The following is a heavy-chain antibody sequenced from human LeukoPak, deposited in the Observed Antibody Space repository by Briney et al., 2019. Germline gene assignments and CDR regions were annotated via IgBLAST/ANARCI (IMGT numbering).Heavy chain of an antibody. CDR3: ARRSMVQYMDV. V-gene: IGHV7-4-1*02. CDR2: IDTNTGNP. CDR1: GYTFTNHS. Sequence: GASVKVSCKASGYTFTNHSINWVRQAPGQGLEYMGWIDTNTGNPTYAQAFTGRIVFSLDTSVSTAYLQIRSLKAEDTAVYFCARRSMVQYMDVWGKGATVIVSS. D-gene: IGHD3-10*01. J-gene: IGHJ6*03.